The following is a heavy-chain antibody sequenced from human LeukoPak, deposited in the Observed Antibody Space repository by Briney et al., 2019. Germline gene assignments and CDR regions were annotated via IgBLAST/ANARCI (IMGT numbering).Heavy chain of an antibody. Sequence: GGSLRLSCAASGFTFSSYAMSWVRQAPGKGLEWVSAISGSGDSTYYADSVKGRFTISRDNSKNTLYLQMSSLRAEDTAVYYCAKSPPDNYHYYYGMDVWGQGTTVTVSS. CDR1: GFTFSSYA. J-gene: IGHJ6*02. V-gene: IGHV3-23*01. D-gene: IGHD5-24*01. CDR2: ISGSGDST. CDR3: AKSPPDNYHYYYGMDV.